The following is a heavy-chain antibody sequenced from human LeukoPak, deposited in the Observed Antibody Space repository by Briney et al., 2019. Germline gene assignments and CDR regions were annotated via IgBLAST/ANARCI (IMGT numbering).Heavy chain of an antibody. Sequence: SETLSLTCTVSGGSLRSYCWNWIRQPPGKGLEWIGYIYYSGSTDYNPSLRSRVTISVDTSKNQFSLKLSSVTAADTAVYYCARSATALATIDYWGQGTLVTVSS. CDR1: GGSLRSYC. CDR3: ARSATALATIDY. D-gene: IGHD5-24*01. CDR2: IYYSGST. V-gene: IGHV4-59*01. J-gene: IGHJ4*02.